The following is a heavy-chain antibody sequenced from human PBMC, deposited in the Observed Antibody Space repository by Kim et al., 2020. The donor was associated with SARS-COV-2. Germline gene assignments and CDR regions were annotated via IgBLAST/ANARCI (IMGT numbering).Heavy chain of an antibody. D-gene: IGHD5-12*01. Sequence: YTDPGKGRFTIARDISKNTVYLQMNSLRAEDPAVYYCVRDKGSGYTGMGVWGQGTTVTVSS. V-gene: IGHV3-53*01. CDR3: VRDKGSGYTGMGV. J-gene: IGHJ6*02.